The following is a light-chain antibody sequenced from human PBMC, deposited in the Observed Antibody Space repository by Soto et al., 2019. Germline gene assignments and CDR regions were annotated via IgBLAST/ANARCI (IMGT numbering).Light chain of an antibody. V-gene: IGKV1-5*01. CDR3: QQYNSYLFT. CDR2: DAS. Sequence: DIQMTQSPSTLSASVGDRVTITGRASQSISSWLAWYQQKPGKAPKLLIYDASSLESGVPSRFSGSGSGTEFTLTISSLQPDDFATYYCQQYNSYLFTFGPGTKVDIK. J-gene: IGKJ3*01. CDR1: QSISSW.